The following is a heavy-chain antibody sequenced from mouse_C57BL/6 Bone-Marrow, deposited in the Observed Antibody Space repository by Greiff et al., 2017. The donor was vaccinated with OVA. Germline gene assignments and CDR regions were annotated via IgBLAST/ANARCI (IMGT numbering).Heavy chain of an antibody. D-gene: IGHD3-2*02. Sequence: QVQLQQPGAELVMPGASVKLSCKASGYTFTNYWMHWVKQRPGQGLEWIGVIDPSDSYTNYNQKFKGKSTLTVDKSSSTAYMQLSSLTSEDSAVYYCARGNSSGAVDYWGQGTSVTVSS. J-gene: IGHJ4*01. CDR3: ARGNSSGAVDY. CDR2: IDPSDSYT. CDR1: GYTFTNYW. V-gene: IGHV1-69*01.